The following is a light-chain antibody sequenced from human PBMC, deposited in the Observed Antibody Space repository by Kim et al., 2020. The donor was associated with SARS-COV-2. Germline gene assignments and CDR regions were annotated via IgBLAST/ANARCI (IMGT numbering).Light chain of an antibody. CDR3: CSRDSSGNRRV. J-gene: IGLJ3*02. CDR1: TLRSYY. CDR2: GKN. V-gene: IGLV3-19*01. Sequence: SSELTQDPAVSVALGQTVKITCQGDTLRSYYASWYQQKPGQAPLLVFYGKNTRPSGIPDRFSGSSSGNTTSLTITGAQAEDEADYYCCSRDSSGNRRVFGGGTKLTVL.